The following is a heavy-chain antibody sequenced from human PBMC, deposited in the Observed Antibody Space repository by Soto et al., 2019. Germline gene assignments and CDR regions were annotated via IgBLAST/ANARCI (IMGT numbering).Heavy chain of an antibody. CDR2: IVPIFGTT. J-gene: IGHJ6*02. V-gene: IGHV1-69*12. Sequence: QVQLVQSGAEVKKPGSSVKVSCKVSGGTFSNYAIDWVRLAPGHGLEWMGGIVPIFGTTYYTQKFQGRATIIAADSTTTAYLEMSSLRSEDTAIFCCARVAAVAGLYTSHVLDVWGQGTAVTVSS. CDR1: GGTFSNYA. CDR3: ARVAAVAGLYTSHVLDV. D-gene: IGHD6-19*01.